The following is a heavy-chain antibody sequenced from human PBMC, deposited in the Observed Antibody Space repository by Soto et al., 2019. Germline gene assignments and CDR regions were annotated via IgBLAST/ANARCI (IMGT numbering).Heavy chain of an antibody. CDR3: AREGAHYAPFDL. V-gene: IGHV1-3*01. Sequence: QAQLVQSGAEAKQPGASVRVPCKASGYTFTDFALHWAPQAPGQGLEWMGWINVGNGNRGYSRKFQGRVTNDRDMSATTAHIEVTSLTSEDTAIYYCAREGAHYAPFDLWGQGTLVTVSS. CDR1: GYTFTDFA. J-gene: IGHJ4*02. CDR2: INVGNGNR. D-gene: IGHD3-16*01.